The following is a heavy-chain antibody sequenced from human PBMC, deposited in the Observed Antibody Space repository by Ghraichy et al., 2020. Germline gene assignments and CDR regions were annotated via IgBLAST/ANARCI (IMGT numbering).Heavy chain of an antibody. J-gene: IGHJ4*02. CDR2: ISAYNGNT. D-gene: IGHD5-18*01. Sequence: ASVKVSCKASGYTFTSYGISWVRQAPGQGLEWVGWISAYNGNTNYAQKLQGRVTMITDTSTSTAYMELRSLRSDDTAVYYCARDLDTAMVTNTYVDYCGQGALSAVSS. V-gene: IGHV1-18*01. CDR3: ARDLDTAMVTNTYVDY. CDR1: GYTFTSYG.